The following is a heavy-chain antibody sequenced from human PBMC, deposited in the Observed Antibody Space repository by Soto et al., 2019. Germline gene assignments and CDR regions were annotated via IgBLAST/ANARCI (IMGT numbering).Heavy chain of an antibody. J-gene: IGHJ4*02. V-gene: IGHV4-34*01. CDR3: ATFHGDYVSY. CDR2: INHIGST. D-gene: IGHD4-17*01. Sequence: PSETLSLTCAVYGGSFSGYYWTWIRQPPGTGLEWIGEINHIGSTNYNPSLKSRVTISVDTSKNQFSLKLTFVTAADTAVYYCATFHGDYVSYWGRGTLVTVSS. CDR1: GGSFSGYY.